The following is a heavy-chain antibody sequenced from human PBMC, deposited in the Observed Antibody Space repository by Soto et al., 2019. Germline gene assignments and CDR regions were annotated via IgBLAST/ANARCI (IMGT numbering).Heavy chain of an antibody. CDR2: IIPIFGTA. CDR3: ARDTREGSYRWFDP. Sequence: SVKVSCKASGGTFSSYAISWVRQAPGQGLEWMGGIIPIFGTANYAQKFQGRVTITADESTSTAYMELSSLRSEDTAVYYCARDTREGSYRWFDPWGQGTLVTVSS. D-gene: IGHD1-26*01. J-gene: IGHJ5*02. V-gene: IGHV1-69*13. CDR1: GGTFSSYA.